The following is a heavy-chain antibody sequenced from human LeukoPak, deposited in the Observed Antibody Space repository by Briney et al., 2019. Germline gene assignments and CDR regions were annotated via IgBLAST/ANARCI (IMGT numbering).Heavy chain of an antibody. D-gene: IGHD4-11*01. V-gene: IGHV4-30-4*08. CDR2: IYHSGST. CDR1: GVSISSGDYY. J-gene: IGHJ5*02. CDR3: ARDYKGWFDP. Sequence: SETLSLTCTVSGVSISSGDYYWSWIRQPPGKGLEWIGYIYHSGSTYYNPSLKSRVTISVDRSKNQFSLKLSSVTAADTAVYYCARDYKGWFDPWGQGTLVTVSS.